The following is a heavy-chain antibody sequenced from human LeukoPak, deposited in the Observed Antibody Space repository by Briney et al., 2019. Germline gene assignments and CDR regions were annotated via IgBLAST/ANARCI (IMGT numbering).Heavy chain of an antibody. Sequence: ASVKVSCKASGYTFTSYGISWVRQAPGQGLEWMGWISAYNGNTNYAQKLQGRVTMTTDTSTSTAYMELSSLRSEDTAVYYCARGVRQWLLVYYYYYMDVWGKGTTVTVSS. V-gene: IGHV1-18*01. CDR1: GYTFTSYG. CDR2: ISAYNGNT. J-gene: IGHJ6*03. D-gene: IGHD6-19*01. CDR3: ARGVRQWLLVYYYYYMDV.